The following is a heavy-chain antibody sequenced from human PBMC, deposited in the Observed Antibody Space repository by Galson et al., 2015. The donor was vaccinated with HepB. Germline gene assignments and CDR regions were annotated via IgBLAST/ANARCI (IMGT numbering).Heavy chain of an antibody. CDR3: ARRFRDSTGYHHYAFDI. CDR2: IYYIGST. D-gene: IGHD3-22*01. Sequence: SLTCTVSGGSMSTYYWSWVRQPPGKGLEWIGYIYYIGSTNYNPSLKSRVTISVDTSKNQFSLRLSSVTAADTAVYYCARRFRDSTGYHHYAFDIWGQGTMVTVSS. V-gene: IGHV4-59*01. CDR1: GGSMSTYY. J-gene: IGHJ3*02.